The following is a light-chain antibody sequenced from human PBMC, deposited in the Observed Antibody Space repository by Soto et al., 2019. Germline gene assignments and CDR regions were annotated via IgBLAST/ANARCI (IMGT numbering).Light chain of an antibody. CDR3: QQRSNWLT. J-gene: IGKJ4*01. CDR1: QSLDNY. V-gene: IGKV3-11*01. CDR2: DAS. Sequence: EIVLTQSPATLSLSPGERATLSCRASQSLDNYLAWYQHKPGQPPRLLIYDASTRATDIPARFSGSGSGTDFTLTISSLEPEDFAVYYCQQRSNWLTFGGGTKVEIK.